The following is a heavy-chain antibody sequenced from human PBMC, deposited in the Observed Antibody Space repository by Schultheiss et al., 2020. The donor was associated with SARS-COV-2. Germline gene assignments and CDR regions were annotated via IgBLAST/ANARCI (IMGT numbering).Heavy chain of an antibody. J-gene: IGHJ4*02. CDR1: GGSISSYY. V-gene: IGHV4-59*12. CDR3: ARDLFGVSGSSDYFDY. Sequence: SETLSLTCTVSGGSISSYYWSWIRQPPGKGLEWIGYIYYSGSTNYNPSLKSRVTISVDTSKNQFSLKLSSVTAADTAVYYCARDLFGVSGSSDYFDYWGQGTLVTVSS. D-gene: IGHD3-10*01. CDR2: IYYSGST.